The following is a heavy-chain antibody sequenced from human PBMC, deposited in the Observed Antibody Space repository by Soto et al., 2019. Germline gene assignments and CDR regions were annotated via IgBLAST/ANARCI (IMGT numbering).Heavy chain of an antibody. CDR1: GGSISSGDYY. CDR3: ARGHKISGYYSFDY. D-gene: IGHD3-22*01. V-gene: IGHV4-30-4*01. CDR2: IYHSGST. Sequence: QVQLQESGPGLVKPSQTLSLTCTVSGGSISSGDYYWSWIRQPPGKGLEWIGYIYHSGSTYYNPSLKSRVTILLDTSKNQFSLRLSSVIAADTAVYYCARGHKISGYYSFDYWGQGTLVTVSS. J-gene: IGHJ4*02.